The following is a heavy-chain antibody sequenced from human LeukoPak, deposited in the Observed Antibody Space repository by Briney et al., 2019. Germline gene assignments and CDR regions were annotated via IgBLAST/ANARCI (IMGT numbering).Heavy chain of an antibody. CDR3: AKGNGYSYGRYYFDY. CDR2: ITASGGNT. J-gene: IGHJ4*02. Sequence: GGSLRLSCAASGFTFSSYAMGWGRQAPGKGLEWVSAITASGGNTYYADSVKGRFTISRDNSKNTLYLQVNSLRAEDTAVYYCAKGNGYSYGRYYFDYWGQGTLVTVSS. V-gene: IGHV3-23*01. D-gene: IGHD5-18*01. CDR1: GFTFSSYA.